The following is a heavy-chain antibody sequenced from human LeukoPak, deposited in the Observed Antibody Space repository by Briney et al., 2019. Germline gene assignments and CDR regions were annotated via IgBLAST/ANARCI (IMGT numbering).Heavy chain of an antibody. CDR3: ATDLPGSIDY. CDR1: GFTFSDYW. J-gene: IGHJ4*02. CDR2: VDNYGNLK. D-gene: IGHD3-10*01. Sequence: PGGSLRLSCAASGFTFSDYWMHWVRQVPGRGLMGVSLVDNYGNLKFYADSVKGRFTISRDNAKNTLYLQMDSLRAEDTAVYYCATDLPGSIDYWGRGTLVTVSS. V-gene: IGHV3-74*01.